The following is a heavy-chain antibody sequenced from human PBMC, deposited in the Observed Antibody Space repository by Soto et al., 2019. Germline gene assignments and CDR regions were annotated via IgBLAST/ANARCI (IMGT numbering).Heavy chain of an antibody. CDR2: TSYDGSNK. J-gene: IGHJ4*02. CDR1: GFTFSSYA. V-gene: IGHV3-30-3*01. CDR3: ARDWETSATGLIDF. Sequence: VQLVESGGGVVQPGRSLRLSCEASGFTFSSYALHWVRQAPGKGLEWVAVTSYDGSNKYYADSVEGRFTISRDNSKNTLYLQTSSLTTEYTAMYYCARDWETSATGLIDFWGQGTLVTVSS. D-gene: IGHD3-9*01.